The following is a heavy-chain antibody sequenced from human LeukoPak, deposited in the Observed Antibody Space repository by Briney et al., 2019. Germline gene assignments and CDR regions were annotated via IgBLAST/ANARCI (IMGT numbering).Heavy chain of an antibody. CDR1: GFTFDNYA. Sequence: QTGGSLGLSCAASGFTFDNYAMHWVRQAPGKGLEWVSGIAWNSGNTGFADSVKGRFTISRDNAEISLYLQMNSLTPEDTAFYFCAKDMNSYGSGSSYNPWGPFDSWGQGTLVTVSS. CDR3: AKDMNSYGSGSSYNPWGPFDS. D-gene: IGHD3-10*01. CDR2: IAWNSGNT. J-gene: IGHJ4*02. V-gene: IGHV3-9*01.